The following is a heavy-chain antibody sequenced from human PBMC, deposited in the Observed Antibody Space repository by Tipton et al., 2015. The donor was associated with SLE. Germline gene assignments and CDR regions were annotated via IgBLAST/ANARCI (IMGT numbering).Heavy chain of an antibody. V-gene: IGHV4-39*07. Sequence: GLVKPSETLSLTCIVSGDSISSSSYYWGWIRQPPGKGLEWVGSIHHSGSTYYNPSLKSRVSISVDTSKNQFSLNLSSVTAADTAVYYCARDVVYWYFDVWGRGTLVTVSS. CDR2: IHHSGST. CDR1: GDSISSSSYY. J-gene: IGHJ2*01. CDR3: ARDVVYWYFDV.